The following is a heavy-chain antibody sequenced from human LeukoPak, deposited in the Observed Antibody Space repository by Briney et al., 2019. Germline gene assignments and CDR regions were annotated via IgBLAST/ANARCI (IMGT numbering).Heavy chain of an antibody. V-gene: IGHV5-51*01. J-gene: IGHJ3*02. CDR1: GYSFTSYW. CDR2: IYPGDSET. Sequence: GESLKISCKGSGYSFTSYWIGWVRQVPGKGLEWVGIIYPGDSETRYSPSFQGQVTISADKSISTAYLRWSSLKASDTAMYYCASPSGSSSDDAFDIWGQGTMVTVSS. D-gene: IGHD1-26*01. CDR3: ASPSGSSSDDAFDI.